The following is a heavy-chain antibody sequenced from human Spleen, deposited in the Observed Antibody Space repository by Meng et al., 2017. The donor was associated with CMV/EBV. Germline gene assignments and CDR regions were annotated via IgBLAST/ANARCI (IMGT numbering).Heavy chain of an antibody. Sequence: ESLKISCAVYGGSFSDYYWNWIRQSPGKGLEWIGEINDGGSTNYNPSLKSRVTISVDTSKNQFSLKLSSVTAADTAVYFCARDVDIAVVATGAFDLWGQGTMVTVSS. CDR1: GGSFSDYY. J-gene: IGHJ3*01. D-gene: IGHD6-19*01. CDR2: INDGGST. V-gene: IGHV4-34*01. CDR3: ARDVDIAVVATGAFDL.